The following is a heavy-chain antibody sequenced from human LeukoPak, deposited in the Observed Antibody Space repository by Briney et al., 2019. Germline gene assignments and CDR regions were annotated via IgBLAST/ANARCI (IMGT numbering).Heavy chain of an antibody. D-gene: IGHD3-22*01. CDR2: ISSSGSTI. Sequence: GGSLRLSCAASGFTFSSYEMNWVRQAPGKGLEWVSYISSSGSTIYYADSVKGRFTISRDNAKNTLYLQMNSLRAEDTAVYYCARGRDSSGPGDWGQGTLVTVSS. CDR3: ARGRDSSGPGD. CDR1: GFTFSSYE. V-gene: IGHV3-48*03. J-gene: IGHJ4*02.